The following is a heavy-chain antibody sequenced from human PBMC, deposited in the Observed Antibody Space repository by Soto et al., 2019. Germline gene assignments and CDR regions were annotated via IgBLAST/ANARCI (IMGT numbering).Heavy chain of an antibody. CDR3: ARGAVRGVINHENWFDP. CDR2: IYSGGST. J-gene: IGHJ5*02. D-gene: IGHD3-10*01. CDR1: GFTVSSNY. Sequence: EVQLVESGGGLVQPGGSLRLSCAASGFTVSSNYMSWVRQAPGKGLEWVSVIYSGGSTHYADSVKGRFTISRDNSKNTLYLQMNSLRAEGTAVYYCARGAVRGVINHENWFDPWGQGTLVTVSS. V-gene: IGHV3-66*01.